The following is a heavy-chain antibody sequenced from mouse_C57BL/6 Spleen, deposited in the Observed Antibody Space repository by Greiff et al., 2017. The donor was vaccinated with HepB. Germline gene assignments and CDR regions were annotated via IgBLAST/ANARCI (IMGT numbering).Heavy chain of an antibody. V-gene: IGHV1-82*01. CDR3: ARSYYSNYWYFDD. J-gene: IGHJ1*03. Sequence: QVQLQQSGPELVKPGASVKISCKASGYAFSSSWLNWVKQRPGKGLEWIGRIYPGDGDTNYNGKFKGKATLTADKSSSTAYMQLSSLTSEESAVYFCARSYYSNYWYFDDWGTGTTVTVSS. D-gene: IGHD2-5*01. CDR2: IYPGDGDT. CDR1: GYAFSSSW.